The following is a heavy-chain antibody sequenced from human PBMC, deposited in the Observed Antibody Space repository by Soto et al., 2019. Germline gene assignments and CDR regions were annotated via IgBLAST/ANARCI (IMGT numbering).Heavy chain of an antibody. CDR1: GGTFNGYS. Sequence: QVQLVQSGAEVKEPGSSVKVSCKASGGTFNGYSISWVRQAPGQGLEWVGGTIPIFTTANYAQKFQGRLTMTADESTSTAYMELRGLRSDDTAIDYCARVDSSLVRLVGQFYFDHWGQGTLVTVSS. D-gene: IGHD3-10*01. V-gene: IGHV1-69*01. J-gene: IGHJ4*02. CDR3: ARVDSSLVRLVGQFYFDH. CDR2: TIPIFTTA.